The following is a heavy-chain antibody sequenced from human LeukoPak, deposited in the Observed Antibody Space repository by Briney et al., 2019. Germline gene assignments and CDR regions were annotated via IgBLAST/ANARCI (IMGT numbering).Heavy chain of an antibody. CDR3: ARDPGYCSSTSCYNWFDP. CDR2: IRSKAYGGTT. V-gene: IGHV3-49*04. Sequence: GGSLRLSCTASGFTFGDYTMSWVRQAPGKGLEWVSFIRSKAYGGTTDYAASVKGRFTISRDDSKSIAYLQMNSLKTEDTAVYYCARDPGYCSSTSCYNWFDPWGQGTLVTVSS. D-gene: IGHD2-2*03. J-gene: IGHJ5*02. CDR1: GFTFGDYT.